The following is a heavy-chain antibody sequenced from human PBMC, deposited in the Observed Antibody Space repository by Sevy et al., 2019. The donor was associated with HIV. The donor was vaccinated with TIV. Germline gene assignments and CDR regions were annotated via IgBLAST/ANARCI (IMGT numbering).Heavy chain of an antibody. D-gene: IGHD2-2*01. J-gene: IGHJ4*02. Sequence: ASVKVSCKASGYTFNNYYMHCVRQAPGQELEWMGIINPTSGSTNYAQKFQGRFTMTRDTSTSTVYMELTSLTSEDTAVYYCARDDVVIPALGYWGQGTLVTVSS. CDR3: ARDDVVIPALGY. V-gene: IGHV1-46*02. CDR2: INPTSGST. CDR1: GYTFNNYY.